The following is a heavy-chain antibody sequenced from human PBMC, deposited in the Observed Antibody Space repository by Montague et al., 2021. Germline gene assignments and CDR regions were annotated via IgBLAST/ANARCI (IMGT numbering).Heavy chain of an antibody. V-gene: IGHV4-39*01. CDR3: ARHVIGNYGMDV. D-gene: IGHD3-16*02. J-gene: IGHJ6*02. CDR2: IYYSGST. Sequence: SETLSLTCTVSGGSISSSSYYWGWIRQPPGKGLEWIGSIYYSGSTYYNPSLKSRVTISVDTSKNQFSLKLSSVTAADTAAYYCARHVIGNYGMDVWGQGTTVTVSS. CDR1: GGSISSSSYY.